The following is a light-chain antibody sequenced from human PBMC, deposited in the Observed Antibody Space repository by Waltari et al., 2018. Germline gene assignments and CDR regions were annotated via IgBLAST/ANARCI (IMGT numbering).Light chain of an antibody. J-gene: IGKJ1*01. CDR2: GAS. CDR1: ETVSRA. V-gene: IGKV3-20*01. CDR3: QHYVRLPAT. Sequence: IVLTQSPGTLSLSPGERATLSCRASETVSRALAWYQQKPGQAPRLLIYGASTRAPGIPDGFSGSGSGTDFSLTISGLEPEDFAVYYCQHYVRLPATFGQGTKVEIK.